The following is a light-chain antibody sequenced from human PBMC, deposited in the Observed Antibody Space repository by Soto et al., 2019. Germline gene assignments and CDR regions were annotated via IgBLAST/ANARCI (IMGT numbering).Light chain of an antibody. Sequence: QSVLTQPASVSGSPGQSIAISCTGTSSDVGIYNYVSWYQQHPGKVPKPIIYEVTNRPSGVSNRFSGSKSGNTASLIISGLQAEDEADYYCTSYTTSSTRVFGTGTKLTVL. V-gene: IGLV2-14*01. CDR1: SSDVGIYNY. CDR2: EVT. J-gene: IGLJ1*01. CDR3: TSYTTSSTRV.